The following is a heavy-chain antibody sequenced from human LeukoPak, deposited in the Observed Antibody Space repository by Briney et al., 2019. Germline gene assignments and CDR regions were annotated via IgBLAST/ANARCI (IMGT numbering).Heavy chain of an antibody. D-gene: IGHD6-25*01. CDR3: ARGFTGAAVPAPDY. CDR1: GFSVSTHF. CDR2: IYTSGST. Sequence: GGSLRLSCAASGFSVSTHFMTWVRQAPGKGLEWVSAIYTSGSTYYADSVRGRFTISRDNSQNTVYLQMNSLRAKDTAIYHCARGFTGAAVPAPDYWGRGTLVTVSS. V-gene: IGHV3-53*01. J-gene: IGHJ4*02.